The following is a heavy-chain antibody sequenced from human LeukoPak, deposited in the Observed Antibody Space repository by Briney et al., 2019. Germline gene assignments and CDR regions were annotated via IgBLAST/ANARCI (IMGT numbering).Heavy chain of an antibody. CDR1: GFTFSSYE. Sequence: GGSLRLSCAASGFTFSSYEMNWVRQAPGKGLEWVSYISSSGSTIYYADSVKGRFTISRDNAKNSLYLQMNSLRAEDTAVYYCARWGSIVGATFFDYWGQGTLVTVSS. V-gene: IGHV3-48*03. CDR2: ISSSGSTI. CDR3: ARWGSIVGATFFDY. J-gene: IGHJ4*02. D-gene: IGHD1-26*01.